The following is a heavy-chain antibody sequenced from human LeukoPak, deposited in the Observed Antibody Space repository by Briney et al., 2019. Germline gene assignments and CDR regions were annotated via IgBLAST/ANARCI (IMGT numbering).Heavy chain of an antibody. V-gene: IGHV1-24*01. Sequence: ASVKVSCKASGYTFTSYYMHWVRQAPGKGLEWMGGFDPEDGETIYAQKFQGRVTMTEDTSTDTAYMELSSLRSEDTAVYYCATDPKWEPRGGFDPWGQGTLVTVSS. CDR3: ATDPKWEPRGGFDP. D-gene: IGHD1-26*01. CDR2: FDPEDGET. J-gene: IGHJ5*02. CDR1: GYTFTSYY.